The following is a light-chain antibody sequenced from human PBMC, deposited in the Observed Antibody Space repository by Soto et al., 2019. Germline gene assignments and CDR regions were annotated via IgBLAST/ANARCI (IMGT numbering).Light chain of an antibody. V-gene: IGKV3-20*01. CDR3: QQYGSTPYT. CDR2: GAS. Sequence: EIVLTQSPGTLSLSPGERATISCRASQSVSSSYLAWYQHKPGQAPRLLIYGASSRATGIPDRFSGSGSGTDFTLTISRLEPEDFAVYYCQQYGSTPYTFGQGTKVDIK. J-gene: IGKJ2*01. CDR1: QSVSSSY.